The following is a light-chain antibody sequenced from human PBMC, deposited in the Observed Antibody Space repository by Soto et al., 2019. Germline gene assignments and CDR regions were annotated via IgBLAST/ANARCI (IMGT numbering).Light chain of an antibody. V-gene: IGKV3D-20*02. CDR2: GPS. J-gene: IGKJ1*01. CDR3: QQRSNWPT. Sequence: EIVLTQSPGTLSLSPGERATLSCRASQSISSNYFAWYQQKPGQAPRLLIYGPSTRATGIPDRFSGSGSGTDFTLTISRLEPEDFAVYYCQQRSNWPTFGQGTKVDIK. CDR1: QSISSNY.